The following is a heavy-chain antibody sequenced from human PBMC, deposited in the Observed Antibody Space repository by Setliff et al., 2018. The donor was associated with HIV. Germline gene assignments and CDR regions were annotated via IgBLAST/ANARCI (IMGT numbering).Heavy chain of an antibody. Sequence: GGSLRLSCAASGFTFTSYWMIWVRQAPGKGLEWVANINPDGNEKNYVDSVKGRFTISRDNTKNSLYLQMDSLRAEDTTVYYCARKLQPGYGMDVWGQGTTVTVSS. J-gene: IGHJ6*02. D-gene: IGHD5-18*01. CDR1: GFTFTSYW. V-gene: IGHV3-7*01. CDR2: INPDGNEK. CDR3: ARKLQPGYGMDV.